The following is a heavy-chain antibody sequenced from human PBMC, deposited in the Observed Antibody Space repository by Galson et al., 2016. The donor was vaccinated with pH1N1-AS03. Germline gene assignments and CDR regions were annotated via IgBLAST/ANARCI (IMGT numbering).Heavy chain of an antibody. J-gene: IGHJ4*02. D-gene: IGHD1-26*01. Sequence: QSGAEVKKPGESLKISCKGSGYKFTNYWTGWVRQMPGQGLEWMGSIYPGDSDTRYSPSFQGQVTISADKSIGTAYLQWSSLKASDTAMYYCARRVSYTGSYPLDYWGQGTLVTVSS. CDR3: ARRVSYTGSYPLDY. CDR1: GYKFTNYW. V-gene: IGHV5-51*01. CDR2: IYPGDSDT.